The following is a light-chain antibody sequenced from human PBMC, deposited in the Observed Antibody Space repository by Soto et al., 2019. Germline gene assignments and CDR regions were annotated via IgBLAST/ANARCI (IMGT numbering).Light chain of an antibody. Sequence: QMTQSPTSLSASVGDRVTITCRASQVIRNFVAWYQQKPGKAPKLLIYAASTLQSGVPSRFSGSGSGTDFTLTINSLQPEDVATYSCQKYSSVPVFGPGTKVEIK. CDR2: AAS. CDR1: QVIRNF. V-gene: IGKV1-27*01. CDR3: QKYSSVPV. J-gene: IGKJ3*01.